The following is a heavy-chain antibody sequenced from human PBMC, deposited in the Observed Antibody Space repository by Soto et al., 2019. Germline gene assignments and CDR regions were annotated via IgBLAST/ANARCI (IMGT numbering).Heavy chain of an antibody. V-gene: IGHV4-31*03. CDR1: GGSSSSGGYY. CDR3: ARGGYCSSTSCPTQNNWFDP. D-gene: IGHD2-2*01. CDR2: IYYSGST. J-gene: IGHJ5*02. Sequence: SETLSLTCTVSGGSSSSGGYYWSWIRQHPGKGLEWIGYIYYSGSTYYNPSLKSRVTISVDTSKNQFSLKLSSVTAADTAVYYCARGGYCSSTSCPTQNNWFDPWGQGTLVTV.